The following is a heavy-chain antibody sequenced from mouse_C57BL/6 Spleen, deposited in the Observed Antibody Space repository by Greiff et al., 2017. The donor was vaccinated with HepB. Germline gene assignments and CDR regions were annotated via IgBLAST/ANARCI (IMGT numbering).Heavy chain of an antibody. CDR2: IDPSDSYT. CDR1: GYTFTSYW. J-gene: IGHJ3*01. Sequence: VQLQQPGAELVMPGASVKLSCKASGYTFTSYWMHWVKQRPGQGLEWIGEIDPSDSYTNYNQKFKGKSTLTVDKSSSTAYMQLSSLTSEDSAVYYCARGGDGYGAYWGQGTLVTVSA. V-gene: IGHV1-69*01. D-gene: IGHD2-2*01. CDR3: ARGGDGYGAY.